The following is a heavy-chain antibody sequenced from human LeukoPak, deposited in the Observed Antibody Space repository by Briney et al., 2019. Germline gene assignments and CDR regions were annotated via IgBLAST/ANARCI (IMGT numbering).Heavy chain of an antibody. CDR3: TTGGDVMVAGTRAFDI. V-gene: IGHV3-15*07. CDR2: STSKIDGGAI. D-gene: IGHD1-7*01. J-gene: IGHJ3*02. CDR1: GFNFNSYT. Sequence: GGSLRLSCAASGFNFNSYTMNWVRQAPGKGLEWVGRSTSKIDGGAIDYAAPVQGRFTISRDDLQATFYLQMNSLKTEDTAVYYCTTGGDVMVAGTRAFDIWGQGTMVTVSS.